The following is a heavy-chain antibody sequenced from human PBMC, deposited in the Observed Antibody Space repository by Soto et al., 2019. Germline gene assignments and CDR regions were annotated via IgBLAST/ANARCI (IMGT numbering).Heavy chain of an antibody. CDR1: GFAFDPYW. V-gene: IGHV3-74*01. CDR2: IDYDGTTT. CDR3: TRGPRPSSAGTGAY. Sequence: GGSLRLSCAASGFAFDPYWMHWVRQVPGERPVWVSRIDYDGTTTTYADFVKGRFTLSRDNAKNTLYLQMNNLRAEDTAVYYCTRGPRPSSAGTGAYWGQGTQVTVSS. J-gene: IGHJ4*02. D-gene: IGHD3-10*01.